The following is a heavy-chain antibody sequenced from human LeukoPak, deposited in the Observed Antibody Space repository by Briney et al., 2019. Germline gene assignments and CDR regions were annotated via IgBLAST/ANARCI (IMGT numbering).Heavy chain of an antibody. CDR1: GFTFSSYW. D-gene: IGHD1-26*01. CDR2: MKQDGSEK. Sequence: PGGSLRLSCAASGFTFSSYWMSWVRQAPGKGLEWVASMKQDGSEKDYVDSVKGRFTISRDNAKKPLYLQMNSLRAEDTAVYYCASHSGSYLYYFDYWGQGTLVTVSS. CDR3: ASHSGSYLYYFDY. V-gene: IGHV3-7*01. J-gene: IGHJ4*02.